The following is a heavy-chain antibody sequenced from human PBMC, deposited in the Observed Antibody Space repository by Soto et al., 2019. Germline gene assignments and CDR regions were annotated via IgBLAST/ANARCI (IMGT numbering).Heavy chain of an antibody. Sequence: GGSLKLSCASAWFSFSIYIMNWVLQHPGKWLEWVSSISSSSSYIYYADSVKGRFTISRDNAKNSLYLQMNSLRAEDTAVYYCAGIPYYDILTGYYKGGFDYWGQGT. V-gene: IGHV3-21*01. D-gene: IGHD3-9*01. J-gene: IGHJ4*02. CDR1: WFSFSIYI. CDR3: AGIPYYDILTGYYKGGFDY. CDR2: ISSSSSYI.